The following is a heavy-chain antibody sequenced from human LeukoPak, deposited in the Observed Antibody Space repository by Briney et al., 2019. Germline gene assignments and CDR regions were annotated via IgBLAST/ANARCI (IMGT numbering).Heavy chain of an antibody. CDR2: INIDGSST. V-gene: IGHV3-74*01. CDR1: GFTFSGFR. Sequence: GGSLRLSCAASGFTFSGFRMHWVRQAPGKGLVWVSRINIDGSSTTYADSVKGRFTISRDNAKNTLYLQMNSLRAEDTAVYYCARGRAAVAGYYMDVWGRGTTVTVSS. CDR3: ARGRAAVAGYYMDV. D-gene: IGHD6-19*01. J-gene: IGHJ6*03.